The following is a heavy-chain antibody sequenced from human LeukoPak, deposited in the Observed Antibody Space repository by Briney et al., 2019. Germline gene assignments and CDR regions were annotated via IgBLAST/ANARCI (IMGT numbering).Heavy chain of an antibody. J-gene: IGHJ6*02. V-gene: IGHV1-69*13. Sequence: SVKVSCKASGGTFSSYAISWVRQAPGQGLEWMGGIIPIFGTANYAQQFQGRVTITADESTSTAYMELSSLRSEDTAVYYCARDSLSTPRLYCSSTSCYAPDYYYGMDVWGQGTTVTVSS. CDR2: IIPIFGTA. D-gene: IGHD2-2*01. CDR1: GGTFSSYA. CDR3: ARDSLSTPRLYCSSTSCYAPDYYYGMDV.